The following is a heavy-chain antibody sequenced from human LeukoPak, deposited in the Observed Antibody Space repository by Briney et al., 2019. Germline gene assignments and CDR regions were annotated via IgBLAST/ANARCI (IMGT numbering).Heavy chain of an antibody. CDR3: AREYYGSGSYSADY. V-gene: IGHV3-23*01. D-gene: IGHD3-10*01. Sequence: PGGSLRLSCAASGFTFSRYAMSWVRQAPGKGLEWVSAISGSGGSTYYADSVKGRFTISRDNSKNTLYLQMNSLRAEDTAVYYCAREYYGSGSYSADYWGQGTLVTVSS. CDR2: ISGSGGST. J-gene: IGHJ4*02. CDR1: GFTFSRYA.